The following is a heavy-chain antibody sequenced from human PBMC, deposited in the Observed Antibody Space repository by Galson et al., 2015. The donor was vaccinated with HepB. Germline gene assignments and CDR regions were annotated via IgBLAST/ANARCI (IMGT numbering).Heavy chain of an antibody. CDR1: GFTFSDYY. V-gene: IGHV3-11*06. D-gene: IGHD4-17*01. Sequence: SLRLSCAASGFTFSDYYMTWIRQAPGKGLEWLSYISASGTYTNYADSVKGRFTISRDNAKNSLYLQMNSLRAEDTAVFHCARVAASDYGDHAHFDYWGQGTLVTVSS. CDR3: ARVAASDYGDHAHFDY. J-gene: IGHJ4*02. CDR2: ISASGTYT.